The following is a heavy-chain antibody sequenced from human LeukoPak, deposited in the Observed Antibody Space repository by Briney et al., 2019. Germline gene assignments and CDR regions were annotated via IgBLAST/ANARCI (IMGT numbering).Heavy chain of an antibody. CDR3: ATYRQVMLPFES. Sequence: PGGSLRLSCGASGFTFSRYAMSWVRQAPGKGLQWVSEIGGSGGAIYYADSVKGRFTISRDNSKNTLFLEMNSLRAEDTAVYYCATYRQVMLPFESWGQGTLVTVSS. CDR1: GFTFSRYA. J-gene: IGHJ4*02. V-gene: IGHV3-23*01. D-gene: IGHD5-18*01. CDR2: IGGSGGAI.